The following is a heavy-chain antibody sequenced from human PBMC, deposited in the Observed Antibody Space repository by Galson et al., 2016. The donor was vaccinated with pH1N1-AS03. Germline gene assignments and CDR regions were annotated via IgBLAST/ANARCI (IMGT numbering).Heavy chain of an antibody. J-gene: IGHJ3*02. Sequence: SVKVSCKASGGTFSRSTISWVRQAPGHGLEWMGMIIPIFNTINYAQKLRGRVTMTVDESTSTAYMDLSSLRYEDSAIYYCCVSVTPSSFTDAFDIWGQGTTVTVSS. CDR1: GGTFSRST. CDR3: CVSVTPSSFTDAFDI. V-gene: IGHV1-69*13. CDR2: IIPIFNTI. D-gene: IGHD5-18*01.